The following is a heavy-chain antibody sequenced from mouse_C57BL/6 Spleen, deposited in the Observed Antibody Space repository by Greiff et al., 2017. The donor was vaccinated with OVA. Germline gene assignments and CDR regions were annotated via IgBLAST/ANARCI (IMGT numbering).Heavy chain of an antibody. J-gene: IGHJ3*01. V-gene: IGHV1-76*01. CDR3: ARPYYDYDVAWFAY. CDR1: GYTFTDYY. D-gene: IGHD2-4*01. Sequence: VQLQQSGAELVRPGASVKLSCKASGYTFTDYYINWVKQRPGQGLEWIARIYPGSGNTYYNEKFKGKATLTAEKSSSTAYMRLSSLTSYDSAVYFCARPYYDYDVAWFAYWGQGTLVTVSA. CDR2: IYPGSGNT.